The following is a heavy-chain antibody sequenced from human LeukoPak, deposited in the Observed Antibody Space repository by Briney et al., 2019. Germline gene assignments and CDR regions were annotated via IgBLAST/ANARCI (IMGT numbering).Heavy chain of an antibody. CDR1: GGSISSFY. CDR3: ARDGCGTSCYGPLYGMDV. V-gene: IGHV4-4*07. Sequence: SETLSLTCTVSGGSISSFYWSWIRQPAGKRLEWIGRIYTSGITNYNPSLKSRVTMSIDTSKSQFSLKLTSVTAADTAVYYCARDGCGTSCYGPLYGMDVWGQETTVTVSS. D-gene: IGHD2-2*01. CDR2: IYTSGIT. J-gene: IGHJ6*02.